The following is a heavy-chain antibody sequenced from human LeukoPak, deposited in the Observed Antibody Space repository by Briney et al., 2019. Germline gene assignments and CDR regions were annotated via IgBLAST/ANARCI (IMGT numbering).Heavy chain of an antibody. Sequence: SETLSLTCTVSGGSISSYYWSWLRQPPGKGLEWIGYIYYSGSTNYNPSLKSRVTISVDTSKNQFSLKLSSVTAADTAVYYCARGDEAVVAATSFDYWGQGTLVTVSS. V-gene: IGHV4-59*01. CDR1: GGSISSYY. CDR3: ARGDEAVVAATSFDY. D-gene: IGHD2-15*01. CDR2: IYYSGST. J-gene: IGHJ4*02.